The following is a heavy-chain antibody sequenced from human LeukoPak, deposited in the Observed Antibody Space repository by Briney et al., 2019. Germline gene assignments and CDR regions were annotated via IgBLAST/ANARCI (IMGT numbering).Heavy chain of an antibody. D-gene: IGHD6-6*01. J-gene: IGHJ4*02. CDR2: IYSGGST. CDR1: GFTVSSDY. Sequence: GGSLRLSCAASGFTVSSDYMSWVRQAPGKGLEWVSVIYSGGSTYYADSVKGRFTISRDNSKNTLYLQMNSLRAEDTAVYYCARHSSSSEFDYWGQGTLVTVSS. V-gene: IGHV3-66*02. CDR3: ARHSSSSEFDY.